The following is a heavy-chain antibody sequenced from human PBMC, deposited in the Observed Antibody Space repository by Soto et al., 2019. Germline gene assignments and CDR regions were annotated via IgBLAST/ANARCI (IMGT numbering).Heavy chain of an antibody. CDR1: GFTFSSAP. D-gene: IGHD1-26*01. CDR3: ASDLVGASDSYGLDV. J-gene: IGHJ6*02. Sequence: GGSLRLSCAASGFTFSSAPMSWVRQAPGKGLEWVSSISIGGDNTYYADSVRGRFIISRDNSKNRLYLQMNSLRAEDTAVYYCASDLVGASDSYGLDVWGQGTPVTVSS. CDR2: ISIGGDNT. V-gene: IGHV3-23*01.